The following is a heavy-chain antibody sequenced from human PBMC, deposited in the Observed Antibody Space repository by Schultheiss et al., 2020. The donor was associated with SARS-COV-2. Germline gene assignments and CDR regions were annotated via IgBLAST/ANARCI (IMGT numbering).Heavy chain of an antibody. D-gene: IGHD2-2*01. Sequence: GGSLRLSCAASGFTFSDYYMSWIRQAPGKGLEWVSGINWHGGSTGYADSVKGRFTISRDNAKNTLYLQMNSLRAEDTAVYYCARVFSGYCSSTSCYPFDYWGQGTLVTVAS. V-gene: IGHV3-20*04. CDR3: ARVFSGYCSSTSCYPFDY. CDR1: GFTFSDYY. J-gene: IGHJ4*02. CDR2: INWHGGST.